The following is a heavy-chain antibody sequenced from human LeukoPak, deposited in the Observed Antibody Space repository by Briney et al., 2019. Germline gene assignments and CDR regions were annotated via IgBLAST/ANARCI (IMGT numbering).Heavy chain of an antibody. J-gene: IGHJ4*02. Sequence: GGSLRLSCAASGFTFSSYAMHWVRQAPGKGLEYVSAITNNGGSTYCANSVKGRFTISRDNSRNTLYLQMGSLRDEDMAVYYCARSIGGSSDYWGQGTLVTVSS. V-gene: IGHV3-64*01. D-gene: IGHD2-15*01. CDR3: ARSIGGSSDY. CDR1: GFTFSSYA. CDR2: ITNNGGST.